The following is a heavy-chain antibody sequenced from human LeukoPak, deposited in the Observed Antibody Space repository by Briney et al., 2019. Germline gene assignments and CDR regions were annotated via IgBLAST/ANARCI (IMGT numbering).Heavy chain of an antibody. CDR2: IYYSGST. CDR3: ARRFVRRPLNYYYYYMDV. Sequence: SETLSLTCTVSGGSISSSSYYWGWIRQPPGKGLEWIGSIYYSGSTYYNPSLKSRVTISVDTSKNQFSLKLSSVTAADTAVYYCARRFVRRPLNYYYYYMDVWGKGTTVTISS. CDR1: GGSISSSSYY. D-gene: IGHD3-10*01. J-gene: IGHJ6*03. V-gene: IGHV4-39*01.